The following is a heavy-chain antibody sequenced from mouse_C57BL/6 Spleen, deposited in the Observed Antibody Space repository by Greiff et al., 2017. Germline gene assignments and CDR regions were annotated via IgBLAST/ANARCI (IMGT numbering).Heavy chain of an antibody. Sequence: QVQLKESGAELVRPGASVKLSCKASGYTFTDYYINWVKQRPGQGLEWIARIYPGSGNTYYNEKFKGKATLTAEKSSSTAYMQLSSLTSEDSAVYFCARSDLRGAMDYWGQGTSVTVSS. D-gene: IGHD2-12*01. CDR3: ARSDLRGAMDY. CDR2: IYPGSGNT. V-gene: IGHV1-76*01. J-gene: IGHJ4*01. CDR1: GYTFTDYY.